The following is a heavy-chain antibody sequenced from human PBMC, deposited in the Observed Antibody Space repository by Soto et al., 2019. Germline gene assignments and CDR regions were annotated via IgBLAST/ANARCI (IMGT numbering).Heavy chain of an antibody. CDR2: ISYDGSNK. D-gene: IGHD2-21*02. J-gene: IGHJ3*02. CDR1: GFTFSSYA. CDR3: ARVSPLHDAFDI. V-gene: IGHV3-30-3*01. Sequence: QVQLVESGGGVVQPGRSLRLSCAASGFTFSSYAMHWVRQAPGKGLEWVAVISYDGSNKYYADSVKGRFTISRDNSKNTLYLQMNSLRAEDTAVYYSARVSPLHDAFDIWGQGTMVTVSS.